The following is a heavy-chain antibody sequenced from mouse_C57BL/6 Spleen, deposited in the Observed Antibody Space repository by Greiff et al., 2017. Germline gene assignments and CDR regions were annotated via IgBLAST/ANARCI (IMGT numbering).Heavy chain of an antibody. Sequence: QVQLQQPGAELVKPGASVKLSCKASGYPFTSYWMHWVKQRPGRGLEWIGRIDPNSGGTKYNEKFKSKATLTVDKPSSTAYMQLSSLTSEDSAVYYCASLYGSSRYYFDYWGQGTTLTVSS. CDR2: IDPNSGGT. D-gene: IGHD1-1*01. J-gene: IGHJ2*01. V-gene: IGHV1-72*01. CDR1: GYPFTSYW. CDR3: ASLYGSSRYYFDY.